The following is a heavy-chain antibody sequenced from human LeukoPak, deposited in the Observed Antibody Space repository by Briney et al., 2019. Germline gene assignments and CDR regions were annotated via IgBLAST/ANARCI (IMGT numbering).Heavy chain of an antibody. D-gene: IGHD1-26*01. Sequence: GGSLKLSCTASGFAFSGSAVHWVRQSSEKGLEWVGHIDKESQFYATATAYAASVEGRFTISRDDSKNTAYLQMNSLKNEDTALYFCTRDSGTYNWLDPWGQGTLVTVSS. V-gene: IGHV3-73*01. CDR2: IDKESQFYATAT. CDR1: GFAFSGSA. J-gene: IGHJ5*02. CDR3: TRDSGTYNWLDP.